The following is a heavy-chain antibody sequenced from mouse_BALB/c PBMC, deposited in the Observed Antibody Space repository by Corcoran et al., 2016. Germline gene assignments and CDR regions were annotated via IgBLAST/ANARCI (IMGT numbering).Heavy chain of an antibody. J-gene: IGHJ1*01. Sequence: VQLQQSGRELVKPGASMKISYKASGYSCTGYTMNWVKQGHGKNIEWIGLINPYNGGTSYNQKFKGKATLTVDKSSSTAYMELLSLTSEDSAVYYCARGSYFDVWGAGTTVTVSA. CDR1: GYSCTGYT. CDR2: INPYNGGT. CDR3: ARGSYFDV. V-gene: IGHV1-18*01.